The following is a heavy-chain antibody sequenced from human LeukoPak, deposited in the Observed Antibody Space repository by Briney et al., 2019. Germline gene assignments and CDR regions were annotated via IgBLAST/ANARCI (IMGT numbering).Heavy chain of an antibody. CDR1: GFTFSSYW. V-gene: IGHV3-74*01. CDR3: ARAGYQLPLDAFDI. D-gene: IGHD2-2*01. Sequence: GRSLRLSCAASGFTFSSYWMHWVRQAPGKGLVWVSRINSDGSSTSYADSVKGRFTISRDNAKNTLYLQMNSLRAEDTAVYYCARAGYQLPLDAFDIWGQGTMVTVSS. CDR2: INSDGSST. J-gene: IGHJ3*02.